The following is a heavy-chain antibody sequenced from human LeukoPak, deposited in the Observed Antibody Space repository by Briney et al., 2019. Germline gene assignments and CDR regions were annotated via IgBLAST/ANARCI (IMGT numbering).Heavy chain of an antibody. Sequence: PGESLKISCKGSGYSFTSYWIGWVRQMPGKGLEWMGIIYPGDSDTRYSPSFQGQVTISADKSISTAYLQWSSLKASDTAMYYCARHKSYDFPWGWFDPWGQGTLVTVSS. CDR2: IYPGDSDT. V-gene: IGHV5-51*01. J-gene: IGHJ5*02. CDR1: GYSFTSYW. CDR3: ARHKSYDFPWGWFDP. D-gene: IGHD3-3*01.